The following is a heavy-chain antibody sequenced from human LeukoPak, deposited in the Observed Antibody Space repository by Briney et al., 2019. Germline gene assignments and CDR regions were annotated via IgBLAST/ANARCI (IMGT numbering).Heavy chain of an antibody. CDR3: ASSGWEGYYFDY. Sequence: GGSLRLSCAASGFIFSSHGMNWVRQAPGKGLEWVSGISPSGDITYYADSVKGRFTISRDNSKNTLYLQMNSLRAEDTAVYYCASSGWEGYYFDYWGQGTLVTVSS. CDR1: GFIFSSHG. CDR2: ISPSGDIT. D-gene: IGHD6-19*01. J-gene: IGHJ4*02. V-gene: IGHV3-23*01.